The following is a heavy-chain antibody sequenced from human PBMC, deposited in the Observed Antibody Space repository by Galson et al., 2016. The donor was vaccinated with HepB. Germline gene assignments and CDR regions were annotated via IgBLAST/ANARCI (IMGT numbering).Heavy chain of an antibody. D-gene: IGHD5/OR15-5a*01. J-gene: IGHJ5*02. CDR1: GYSFTHYW. CDR2: IDPSDSST. Sequence: QSGAEVKKPGESLRISCKGSGYSFTHYWISWVRQMPGKGLEWMGRIDPSDSSTDYSPSFQGHVTISVDKSMTTAYLQWSSLKASDTAMYYCARNERSNYVNDWFDPWGQGTLVTVSS. CDR3: ARNERSNYVNDWFDP. V-gene: IGHV5-10-1*01.